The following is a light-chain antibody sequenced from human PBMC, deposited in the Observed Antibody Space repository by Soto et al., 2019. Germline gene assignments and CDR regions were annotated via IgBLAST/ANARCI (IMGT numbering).Light chain of an antibody. V-gene: IGKV1-33*01. CDR2: DAS. CDR1: QGITNC. J-gene: IGKJ3*01. Sequence: DIQMTQSPSSLSASVGERVTITCRASQGITNCLSWYQQKPGKAPQLLIYDASNLETGVPSRFIGSGSGTDFTFTINSLQPEDFATYYCQQHNTLPITFGPATTVDI. CDR3: QQHNTLPIT.